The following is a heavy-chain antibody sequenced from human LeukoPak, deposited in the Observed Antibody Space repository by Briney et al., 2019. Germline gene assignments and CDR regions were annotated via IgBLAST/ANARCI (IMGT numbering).Heavy chain of an antibody. CDR1: GFTFDDYA. D-gene: IGHD5-18*01. Sequence: GGSLRLSCAASGFTFDDYAMHWVRQAPGKGLEWVSGISWNSGSIGYADSVKGRFTISRDNAKNSLCLQMNSLRAEDTALYYCAKVGYSYDYIDYWGQGTLVTVSS. J-gene: IGHJ4*02. CDR2: ISWNSGSI. V-gene: IGHV3-9*01. CDR3: AKVGYSYDYIDY.